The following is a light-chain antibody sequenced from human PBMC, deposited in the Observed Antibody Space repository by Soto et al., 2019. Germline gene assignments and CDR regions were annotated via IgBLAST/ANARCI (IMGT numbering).Light chain of an antibody. CDR3: ETWDSNTRV. V-gene: IGLV4-60*02. CDR1: SGHSSYI. Sequence: QAVVTQSSSASASLGSSVKLTCTLSSGHSSYIIAWHQQQPGKAPRYLMKLEGSGSYNKGSGVPDRFSGYSSGADRYLTISHLQFEDEADYYCETWDSNTRVFGGGTKLTVL. CDR2: LEGSGSY. J-gene: IGLJ3*02.